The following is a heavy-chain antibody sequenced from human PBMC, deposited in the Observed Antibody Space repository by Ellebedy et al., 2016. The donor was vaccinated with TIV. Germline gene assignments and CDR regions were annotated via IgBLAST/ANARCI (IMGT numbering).Heavy chain of an antibody. CDR3: ASSPHSSDSY. CDR2: IDTDGSTT. Sequence: PGGSLRLSCAASGFTFSTFWMHWVRQAPGKGLMWVSRIDTDGSTTNYADSVKGRFTISRDNAKKTLYLQMNSLRAEDTAVYYWASSPHSSDSYWGQGTLVTVSS. V-gene: IGHV3-74*01. J-gene: IGHJ4*02. CDR1: GFTFSTFW. D-gene: IGHD6-19*01.